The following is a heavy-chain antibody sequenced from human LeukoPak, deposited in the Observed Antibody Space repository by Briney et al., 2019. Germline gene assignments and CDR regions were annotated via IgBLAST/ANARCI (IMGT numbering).Heavy chain of an antibody. J-gene: IGHJ4*02. CDR1: GGSINNYY. D-gene: IGHD3-10*01. Sequence: SETQSLTCTVSGGSINNYYSSWTRHPPGKGLEWIGYIHYSGSTNYNPSLKSRVTVSVDTSKNQFSLKQSSVTAADTAVYYCARDCGAGNSQIFDYWGQGTLVTVSS. V-gene: IGHV4-59*01. CDR2: IHYSGST. CDR3: ARDCGAGNSQIFDY.